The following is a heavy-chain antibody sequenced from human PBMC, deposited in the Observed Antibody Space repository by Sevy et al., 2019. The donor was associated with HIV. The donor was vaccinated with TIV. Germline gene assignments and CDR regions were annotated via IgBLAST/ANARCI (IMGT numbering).Heavy chain of an antibody. CDR1: GGSISSSSYY. CDR2: IYYSGST. Sequence: SETLSLTCTVSGGSISSSSYYWGWIRQPPGKGLEWIGSIYYSGSTYYNPSLKSRVTISVDTSKNQFSLKLSSVTAADTAVYHCARLFAAAHFDYWGQGTLVTVSS. V-gene: IGHV4-39*01. CDR3: ARLFAAAHFDY. J-gene: IGHJ4*02. D-gene: IGHD6-13*01.